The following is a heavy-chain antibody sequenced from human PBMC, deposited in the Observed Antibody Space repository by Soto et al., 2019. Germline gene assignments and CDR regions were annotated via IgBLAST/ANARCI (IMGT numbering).Heavy chain of an antibody. V-gene: IGHV3-23*01. CDR3: AKKPNGFDS. CDR2: ISESSSNT. J-gene: IGHJ5*01. Sequence: EVQLLESGGGLVQPGGSLRLSCAASGLTFSRHAMAWVRKAPGKGLEWLSSISESSSNTCYADSVKGRFTISKDNSKNMLYLQMNSLRDEDTAVYYCAKKPNGFDSWGQGTLVTVSS. CDR1: GLTFSRHA.